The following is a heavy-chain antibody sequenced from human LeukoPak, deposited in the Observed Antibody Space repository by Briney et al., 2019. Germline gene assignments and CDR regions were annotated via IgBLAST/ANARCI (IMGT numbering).Heavy chain of an antibody. J-gene: IGHJ4*02. Sequence: PSETLSLTCTVSGGSISSYYWSWIRQPPGKGLEWIGYIYYSGSTNYNPSLKSRVTISVDTSKNQFSLKLSSVTAADTAVYYCATRYDFWSGYNLYYFDYWGQGTLVTVSS. V-gene: IGHV4-59*08. CDR3: ATRYDFWSGYNLYYFDY. D-gene: IGHD3-3*01. CDR1: GGSISSYY. CDR2: IYYSGST.